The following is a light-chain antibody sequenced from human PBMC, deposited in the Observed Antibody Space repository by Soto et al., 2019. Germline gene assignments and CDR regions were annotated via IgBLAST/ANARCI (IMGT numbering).Light chain of an antibody. CDR1: QSVSSTY. Sequence: EIVLTQSPATLSLSPGERATLSCEASQSVSSTYLARYQQKPGLAPRLLIYDASSKATGIPDRFSGSGSGTDFTLIISRLEPEDFAVYYCQQYGSSPCTFGQGTKLEIK. CDR3: QQYGSSPCT. CDR2: DAS. J-gene: IGKJ2*02. V-gene: IGKV3D-20*01.